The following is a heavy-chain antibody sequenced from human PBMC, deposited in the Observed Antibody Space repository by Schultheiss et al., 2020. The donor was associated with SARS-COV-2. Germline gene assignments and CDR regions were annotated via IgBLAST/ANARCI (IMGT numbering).Heavy chain of an antibody. J-gene: IGHJ2*01. V-gene: IGHV4-59*08. CDR2: IYYSGST. Sequence: SETLSLTCTVSGGSISSYYWSWIRQPPGKGLEWIGYIYYSGSTYYNPSLKSRVTISVDRSKNQFSLKLSSVTAADTAVYYCARQAYYGSGSAPWYFDLWGRGTLVTVSS. CDR3: ARQAYYGSGSAPWYFDL. D-gene: IGHD3-10*01. CDR1: GGSISSYY.